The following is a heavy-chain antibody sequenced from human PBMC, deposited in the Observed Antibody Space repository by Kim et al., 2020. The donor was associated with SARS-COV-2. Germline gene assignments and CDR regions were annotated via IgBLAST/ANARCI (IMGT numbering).Heavy chain of an antibody. CDR2: IYPGDSDT. V-gene: IGHV5-51*01. CDR1: GYSFTTYW. CDR3: ARLGPPYDYASSGYPSGGAFDI. J-gene: IGHJ3*02. Sequence: GESLKISCKGSGYSFTTYWIGWVRQMPGKGLEWMGIIYPGDSDTRYSPSFQGQVTISADKSITTAYLQWRSLKASDTAMYYCARLGPPYDYASSGYPSGGAFDIWGQGTMVTVSS. D-gene: IGHD3-22*01.